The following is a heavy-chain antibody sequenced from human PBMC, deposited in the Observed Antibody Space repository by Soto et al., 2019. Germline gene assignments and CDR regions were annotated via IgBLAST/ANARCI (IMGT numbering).Heavy chain of an antibody. Sequence: QVQLVQSGTELKKPGASVKVSCKASGYTFTGHHMHWVRQAPGQGFEWMGCINPNSGGINYAQTFQGRVTMTMDTSISTAYMELSGLRFDDTAVYFCATAANWNGLHWGQGTLVSVSS. J-gene: IGHJ4*02. D-gene: IGHD1-1*01. CDR2: INPNSGGI. CDR3: ATAANWNGLH. CDR1: GYTFTGHH. V-gene: IGHV1-2*02.